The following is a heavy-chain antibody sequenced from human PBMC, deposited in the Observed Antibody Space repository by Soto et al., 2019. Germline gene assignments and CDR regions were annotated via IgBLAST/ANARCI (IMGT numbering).Heavy chain of an antibody. CDR3: ARSVFP. V-gene: IGHV4-30-2*05. J-gene: IGHJ5*02. CDR1: GGSISSGGYS. CDR2: TYHSGST. Sequence: PSETLSLTCAVSGGSISSGGYSWSWIRQPPGKGLEWIGYTYHSGSTYYNPSLKSRVTISLDTSKNQFSLKLTSVTAADTAVYYCARSVFPWGQGTLVTVSS.